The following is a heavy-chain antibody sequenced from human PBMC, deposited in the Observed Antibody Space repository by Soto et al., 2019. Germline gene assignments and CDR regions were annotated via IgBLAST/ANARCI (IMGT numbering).Heavy chain of an antibody. CDR3: ARSITDYYDSSGYYDDY. V-gene: IGHV3-11*03. D-gene: IGHD3-22*01. Sequence: GGSRRLSCAASGFTFSDYYMSWIRQAPWKGLEWVSYISSSSSYTNYADSVKGRFTISRDNAKNSLYLQMNSLRAEDTAVYYCARSITDYYDSSGYYDDYWGQGTLVTVSS. J-gene: IGHJ4*02. CDR1: GFTFSDYY. CDR2: ISSSSSYT.